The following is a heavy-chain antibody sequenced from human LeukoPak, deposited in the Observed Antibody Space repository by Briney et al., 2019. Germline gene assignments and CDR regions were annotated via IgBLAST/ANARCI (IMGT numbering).Heavy chain of an antibody. CDR1: DFRVNNNY. CDR2: MDNFGIK. CDR3: AGGKYYGLGTRPGYLGY. D-gene: IGHD3-10*01. Sequence: PGGSLSLACAASDFRVNNNYVDWVRQAPGKGLEWVSCMDNFGIKRYADSVQGRFTVSRDSARGMVFLQMNSLRVEDTAVYYCAGGKYYGLGTRPGYLGYWGLGTMVTVSS. V-gene: IGHV3-53*01. J-gene: IGHJ4*02.